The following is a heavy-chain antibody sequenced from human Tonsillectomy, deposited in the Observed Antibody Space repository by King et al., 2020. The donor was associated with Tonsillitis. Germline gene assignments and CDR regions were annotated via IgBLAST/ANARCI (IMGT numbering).Heavy chain of an antibody. D-gene: IGHD5-12*01. CDR3: ARDRGYGPKYYFDY. CDR2: INTNSGGT. J-gene: IGHJ4*02. V-gene: IGHV1-2*02. Sequence: QLVQSGAEVKKPGASVKVSCKASGYTFSGHFMHWVRQAPGQGLEWMGWINTNSGGTNYAQKFQGRVTMTRDTSISTAYMELSRLRSDDTAVYYCARDRGYGPKYYFDYWGQGTLVTVSS. CDR1: GYTFSGHF.